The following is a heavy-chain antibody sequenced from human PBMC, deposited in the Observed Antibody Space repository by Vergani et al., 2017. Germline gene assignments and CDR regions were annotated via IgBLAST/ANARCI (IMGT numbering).Heavy chain of an antibody. CDR3: ARPDILTGYYDY. V-gene: IGHV4-38-2*02. CDR1: GYSISSGYY. D-gene: IGHD3-9*01. J-gene: IGHJ4*02. CDR2: IYHSGST. Sequence: QVQLQESGPGLVKPSETLSLTCTVSGYSISSGYYWGWIRQPPGKGLEWIGSIYHSGSTYYNPSLKIRVTISVDTSKNQFSLTLSSVTAADTAVYYCARPDILTGYYDYWGQGTLVTVSS.